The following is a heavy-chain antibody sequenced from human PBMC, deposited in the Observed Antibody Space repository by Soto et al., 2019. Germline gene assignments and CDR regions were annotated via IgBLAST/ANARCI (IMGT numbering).Heavy chain of an antibody. CDR2: ISYDGSNK. Sequence: GGSLRLSCAASGFTFSSYAMHWVRQAPGKGLEWVAVISYDGSNKYYADSVKGRFTISRDNSKNTLYLQMNSLRAEDTAVYYCARAYCSGGSCYSDYWGQGTLVTVSS. CDR3: ARAYCSGGSCYSDY. CDR1: GFTFSSYA. V-gene: IGHV3-30*04. J-gene: IGHJ4*02. D-gene: IGHD2-15*01.